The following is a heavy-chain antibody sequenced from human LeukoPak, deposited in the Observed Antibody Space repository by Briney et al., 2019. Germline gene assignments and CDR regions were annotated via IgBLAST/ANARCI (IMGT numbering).Heavy chain of an antibody. V-gene: IGHV4-4*09. CDR1: GGSISSYY. Sequence: SETLSLTCTVSGGSISSYYWSWTRQPPGKGLEWIGYIYTSGSTNYNPSLKSRVTISVDTSKNQFSLKLSSVTAADTAVYYCARQAQSGYSSSTSPFDYWGQGTLVTVSS. CDR2: IYTSGST. J-gene: IGHJ4*02. D-gene: IGHD6-13*01. CDR3: ARQAQSGYSSSTSPFDY.